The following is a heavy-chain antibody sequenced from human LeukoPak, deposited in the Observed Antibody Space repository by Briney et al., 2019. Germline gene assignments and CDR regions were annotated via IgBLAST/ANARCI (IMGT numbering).Heavy chain of an antibody. CDR2: VSDTGRT. CDR1: SGFSTHYY. D-gene: IGHD3-16*01. V-gene: IGHV4-59*01. CDR3: TKGYYEPFDV. J-gene: IGHJ4*02. Sequence: SETLSLTCTVSSGFSTHYYWNWIRQPPGKALEWIGCVSDTGRTTYNPSLKSRFTISVDTSKRQFSLTLTSLTAADTAVYYCTKGYYEPFDVWGQGILVTVSS.